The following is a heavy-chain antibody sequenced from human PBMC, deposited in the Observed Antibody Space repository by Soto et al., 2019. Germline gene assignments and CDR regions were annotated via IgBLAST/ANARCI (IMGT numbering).Heavy chain of an antibody. CDR3: ARGSDSGWYGINFDY. V-gene: IGHV3-66*01. J-gene: IGHJ4*02. CDR1: GFTVSSNY. CDR2: IYSGGST. Sequence: GSLRLSCAASGFTVSSNYMSWVRQAPGKGLEWVSVIYSGGSTYYADSVKGRFTISRDNSKNTLYLQMNSLRAEDTAVYYCARGSDSGWYGINFDYWGQGTLVTVSS. D-gene: IGHD6-19*01.